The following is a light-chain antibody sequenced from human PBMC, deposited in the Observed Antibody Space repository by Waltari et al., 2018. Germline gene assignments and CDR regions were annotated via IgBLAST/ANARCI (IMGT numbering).Light chain of an antibody. J-gene: IGKJ1*01. Sequence: EIVLMQSPATLSLSPGDRATLSCGASQSVSSGFLAWYQPKPCLAPRLLIYDTSTRATGVPDRFRGSGSGREFALSISRLEPEDFAVYYCQQYGDSPRTFGQGTKVEIK. CDR3: QQYGDSPRT. CDR1: QSVSSGF. V-gene: IGKV3D-20*01. CDR2: DTS.